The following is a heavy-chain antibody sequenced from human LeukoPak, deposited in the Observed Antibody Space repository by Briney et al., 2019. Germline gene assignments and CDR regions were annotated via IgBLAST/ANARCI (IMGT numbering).Heavy chain of an antibody. J-gene: IGHJ6*03. Sequence: GALRLSCAASGFTFSSYDMTWVRRPPGKGLEWVSLISRSGGTTYYADSVKGRFTISRDNSKNTLYLQMNSLRAEDTAEYYCAKRGGTESFYYYYYMDVWGKGTTVTVSS. CDR1: GFTFSSYD. D-gene: IGHD2-15*01. CDR3: AKRGGTESFYYYYYMDV. V-gene: IGHV3-23*01. CDR2: ISRSGGTT.